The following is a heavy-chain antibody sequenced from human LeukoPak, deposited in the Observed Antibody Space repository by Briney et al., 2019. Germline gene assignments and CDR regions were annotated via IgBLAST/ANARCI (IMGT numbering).Heavy chain of an antibody. CDR2: ISSSSSYI. J-gene: IGHJ4*02. CDR3: ARDDHTVATFDY. V-gene: IGHV3-21*01. CDR1: GFTFSSYS. Sequence: GGSLRLSCAASGFTFSSYSMNWVRQAPGKGLEWVSSISSSSSYIYYADSVKGRFTISRDNAKNSLYLQMNSLRAEDTAVYYCARDDHTVATFDYWGQGTLVTVSS. D-gene: IGHD5-12*01.